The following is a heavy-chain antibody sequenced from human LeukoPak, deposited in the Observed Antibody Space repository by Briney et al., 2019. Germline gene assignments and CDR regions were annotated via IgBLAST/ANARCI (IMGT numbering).Heavy chain of an antibody. J-gene: IGHJ1*01. CDR2: ISYDGSNK. D-gene: IGHD3-22*01. Sequence: GRSLRLSCAASGFTFSSYGMHWVRQAPGKGLEWVAVISYDGSNKYYADSVKGRFTISRDNSKNTLYLQMNSLRAEDTAVYYCAKDHYYYDSSGYYHAEYFQHWGQGTLVTASS. CDR1: GFTFSSYG. V-gene: IGHV3-30*18. CDR3: AKDHYYYDSSGYYHAEYFQH.